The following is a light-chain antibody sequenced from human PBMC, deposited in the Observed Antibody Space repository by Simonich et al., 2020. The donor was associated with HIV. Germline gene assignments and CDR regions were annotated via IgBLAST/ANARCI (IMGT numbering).Light chain of an antibody. J-gene: IGLJ3*02. CDR2: DVS. CDR1: SSDAGGQNY. V-gene: IGLV2-14*01. CDR3: SSYTSSSTWV. Sequence: QSALTPPASVSGSPGLSLPIPCPGTSSDAGGQNYVALSLQHPGKAPTPLHYDVSNRPSGVSNRFAGSKSGNTASQTISGLHTEDEADYYCSSYTSSSTWVFGGGTKRTVL.